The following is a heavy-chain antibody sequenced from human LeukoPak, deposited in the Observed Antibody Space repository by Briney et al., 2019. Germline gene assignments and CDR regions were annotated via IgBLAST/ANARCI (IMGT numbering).Heavy chain of an antibody. Sequence: GGSLRLSCAASGFTFSDYYMSWIRQAPGKGLEWVSYISISGSTIYYADSVKGRFTISRDNAKNSLYLKMNSLRAEDTAVYYCAREKPLYDYVWGSYLDYWGQGTLVTVSS. CDR3: AREKPLYDYVWGSYLDY. D-gene: IGHD3-16*02. CDR2: ISISGSTI. V-gene: IGHV3-11*01. J-gene: IGHJ4*02. CDR1: GFTFSDYY.